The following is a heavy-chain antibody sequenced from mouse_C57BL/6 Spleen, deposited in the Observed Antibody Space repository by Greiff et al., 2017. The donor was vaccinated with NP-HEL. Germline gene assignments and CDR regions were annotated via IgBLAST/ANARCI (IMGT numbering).Heavy chain of an antibody. CDR3: ARGVWDVAWFAY. J-gene: IGHJ3*01. CDR1: GYTFTDYN. CDR2: INPNNGGT. D-gene: IGHD4-1*01. Sequence: VQLQQSGPELVKPGASVKIPCKASGYTFTDYNMDWVKQSHGKSLEWIGDINPNNGGTIYNQKFKGKATLTVDKSSSTAYMELRSLTSEDTAVYYGARGVWDVAWFAYWGQGTLVTVSA. V-gene: IGHV1-18*01.